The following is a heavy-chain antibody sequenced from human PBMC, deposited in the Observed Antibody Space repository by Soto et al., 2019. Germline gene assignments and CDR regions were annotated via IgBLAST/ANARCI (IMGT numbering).Heavy chain of an antibody. Sequence: QVRLQGSGPGLVAPSGTLYLTCAVSGVSINSSNWWSWVRQSPGKGLEWMGEIYQSGSTKYNPSFRSRFTVSIDKSKSQFSLKLTSVTAADSAVYYCASRYFYVNQGVFDVWDEGTKVTVSS. J-gene: IGHJ3*01. CDR2: IYQSGST. CDR1: GVSINSSNW. D-gene: IGHD3-10*02. V-gene: IGHV4-4*02. CDR3: ASRYFYVNQGVFDV.